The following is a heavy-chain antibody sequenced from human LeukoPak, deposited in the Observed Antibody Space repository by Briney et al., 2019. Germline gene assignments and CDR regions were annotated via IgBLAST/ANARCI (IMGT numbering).Heavy chain of an antibody. Sequence: PGGSLRLSCAASGFTFSSYEMNWVRQAPGKGLEWVSYISSSGSTIYYADSVKGRFTISRDNAKNSLYLQMNSLRAEDTAVYYCARVGSGWYREGYWGQGTLVTVSS. CDR1: GFTFSSYE. V-gene: IGHV3-48*03. CDR2: ISSSGSTI. CDR3: ARVGSGWYREGY. D-gene: IGHD6-19*01. J-gene: IGHJ4*02.